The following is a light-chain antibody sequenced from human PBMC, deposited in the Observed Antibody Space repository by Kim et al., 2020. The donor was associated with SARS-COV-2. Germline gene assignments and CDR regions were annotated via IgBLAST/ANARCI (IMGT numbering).Light chain of an antibody. Sequence: GTNSCTGSSSNIGAGYDVHGYQQLPGTAPKLLIYGNSNRPSGVPDRFSGSESGTSASLAITGLQAEDEADYYCQSYDSSLSGSVVFGGGTQLTVL. CDR3: QSYDSSLSGSVV. J-gene: IGLJ2*01. V-gene: IGLV1-40*01. CDR2: GNS. CDR1: SSNIGAGYD.